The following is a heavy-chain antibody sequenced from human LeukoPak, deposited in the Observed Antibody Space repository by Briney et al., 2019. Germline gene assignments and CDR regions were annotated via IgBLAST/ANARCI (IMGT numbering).Heavy chain of an antibody. CDR2: ISGSGGST. CDR3: AKGEDSSGWYPSYFDY. Sequence: PGGSLRLSCAASGFTFSNHAMRWVPQAPGKGLEWVSTISGSGGSTYYADSVKGRFTISIDNSKNTQYLQINSVRAEDTALYYCAKGEDSSGWYPSYFDYWGQGTLVTVSS. D-gene: IGHD6-19*01. V-gene: IGHV3-23*01. J-gene: IGHJ4*02. CDR1: GFTFSNHA.